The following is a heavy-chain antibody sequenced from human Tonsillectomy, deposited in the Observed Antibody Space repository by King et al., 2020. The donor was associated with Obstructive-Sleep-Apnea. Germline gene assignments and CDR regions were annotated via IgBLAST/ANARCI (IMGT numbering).Heavy chain of an antibody. CDR2: VSGSGDST. V-gene: IGHV3-23*04. J-gene: IGHJ4*02. D-gene: IGHD3-10*01. Sequence: VQLVESGGGLVQPGGSLRLSCAVSGFTFSSYAMSWVRQAPGKGLEWVSGVSGSGDSTHYADSVTGRFTISRDNSKNTLYLQMNSLRAEDTAVYYCAKSIITMIRGVIIEGYYFEYWGQGTLVTVSS. CDR1: GFTFSSYA. CDR3: AKSIITMIRGVIIEGYYFEY.